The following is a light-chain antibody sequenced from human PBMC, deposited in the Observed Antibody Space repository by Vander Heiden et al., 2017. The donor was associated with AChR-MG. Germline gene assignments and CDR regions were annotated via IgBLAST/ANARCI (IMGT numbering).Light chain of an antibody. CDR1: QDNDDD. V-gene: IGKV5-2*01. J-gene: IGKJ1*01. CDR2: GAT. Sequence: ETTLTPPPAFLSAPPEDHVNISCTASQDNDDDMNWYQQKPGEAAILIIQGATSLVPGISPRFSGSGDGTDFTLTINNIESEDAAYYFCLQHDNFPLTFGQGTKVEIK. CDR3: LQHDNFPLT.